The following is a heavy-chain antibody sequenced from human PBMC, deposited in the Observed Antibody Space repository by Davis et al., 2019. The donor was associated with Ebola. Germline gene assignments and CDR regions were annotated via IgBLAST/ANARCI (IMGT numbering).Heavy chain of an antibody. D-gene: IGHD6-25*01. CDR2: ISGSGGST. Sequence: PGGSLRLSCTASGFTFSSYAMTWVRQTPGKGLEWVSVISGSGGSTYYADSVKGRFTITRDNSKNTLYLQMNRLSAEDTAVYYCAKDLVPAPAVTTDGMDVWGHGTTVTVSS. CDR1: GFTFSSYA. V-gene: IGHV3-23*01. CDR3: AKDLVPAPAVTTDGMDV. J-gene: IGHJ6*02.